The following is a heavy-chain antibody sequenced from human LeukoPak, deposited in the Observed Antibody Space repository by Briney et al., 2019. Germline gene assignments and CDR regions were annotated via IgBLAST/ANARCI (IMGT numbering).Heavy chain of an antibody. Sequence: NPSGTLSLTCAVSGGSISSSNWWSWVRQPPGKGLEWIGEIYHSGSTDYNPSLKSRVTILEDKSKNQFSLKMSSVTAADTAVYYCARRSGYDRVDYWGQGTLVTVSS. D-gene: IGHD5-12*01. CDR1: GGSISSSNW. J-gene: IGHJ4*02. V-gene: IGHV4-4*02. CDR3: ARRSGYDRVDY. CDR2: IYHSGST.